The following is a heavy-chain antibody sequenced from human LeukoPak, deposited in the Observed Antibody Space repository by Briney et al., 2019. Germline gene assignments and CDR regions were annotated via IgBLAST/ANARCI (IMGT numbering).Heavy chain of an antibody. CDR3: ARSYYDILTGYCSPGDNWFDP. CDR2: IYPGDSDT. D-gene: IGHD3-9*01. J-gene: IGHJ5*02. Sequence: GESLKISCKGSGYSFTSYWIGWVRQMPGKGLEWMGIIYPGDSDTRYSPSFQGQVTISADKSISTAYLQWSSLKASDTAMYYCARSYYDILTGYCSPGDNWFDPWGQGTLVTVSS. V-gene: IGHV5-51*01. CDR1: GYSFTSYW.